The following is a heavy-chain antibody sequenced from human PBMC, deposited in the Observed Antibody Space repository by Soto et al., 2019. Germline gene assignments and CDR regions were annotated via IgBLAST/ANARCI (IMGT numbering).Heavy chain of an antibody. V-gene: IGHV3-66*01. Sequence: EVQLVESGGGLVQPGGSLRLSCAASGFTASTNYISGVRQAPGKGLEWVSVIYSGGSTYYANSVKGRFTISRDNSKNTLYLQMNSLRAEDTAVYYCARDPMYSSSWLDFDYWGQGTLVTVSS. CDR2: IYSGGST. J-gene: IGHJ4*02. D-gene: IGHD6-13*01. CDR1: GFTASTNY. CDR3: ARDPMYSSSWLDFDY.